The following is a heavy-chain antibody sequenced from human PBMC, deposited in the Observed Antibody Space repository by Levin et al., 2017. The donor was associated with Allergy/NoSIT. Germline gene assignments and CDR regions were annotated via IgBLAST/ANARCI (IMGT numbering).Heavy chain of an antibody. V-gene: IGHV3-30*18. CDR3: AKARGYGDYYYYDMDV. CDR1: GFIFDTYG. D-gene: IGHD4-17*01. Sequence: GGSLRLSCAASGFIFDTYGMHWVRQAPGKGLEWVTIISYDGGNKYYVDSVKDRFTISRDNSKNTLYLQMNSLRPEDTAVYYCAKARGYGDYYYYDMDVWGQGTTVTVSS. CDR2: ISYDGGNK. J-gene: IGHJ6*02.